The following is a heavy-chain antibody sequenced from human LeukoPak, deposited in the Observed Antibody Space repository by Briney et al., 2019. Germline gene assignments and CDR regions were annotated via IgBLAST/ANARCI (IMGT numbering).Heavy chain of an antibody. J-gene: IGHJ6*03. CDR1: GYTFTSYG. Sequence: GASVKVSCKASGYTFTSYGISWVRQAPGQGLEWMGWISAYNGNTNYAQKLQGRVTTTTDTSTSTAYMELSSLRSEDTAVYYCARAQEYSSSTFYYYYMDVWGKGTTVTVSS. V-gene: IGHV1-18*01. D-gene: IGHD6-6*01. CDR2: ISAYNGNT. CDR3: ARAQEYSSSTFYYYYMDV.